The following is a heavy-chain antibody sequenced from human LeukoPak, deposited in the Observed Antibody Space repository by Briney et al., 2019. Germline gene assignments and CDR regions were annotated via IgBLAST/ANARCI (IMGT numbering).Heavy chain of an antibody. CDR2: ISSTSSYT. D-gene: IGHD6-19*01. CDR3: AREVAVAFDS. V-gene: IGHV3-21*01. CDR1: GFTLSSYS. J-gene: IGHJ4*02. Sequence: TGGSLRLSCAASGFTLSSYSMYWVRQAPGKGLEWVSSISSTSSYTYYADSVKGRFTISRDNAKNSLYLQMNSLRAEDAAVYYCAREVAVAFDSWGQGTLVTVSS.